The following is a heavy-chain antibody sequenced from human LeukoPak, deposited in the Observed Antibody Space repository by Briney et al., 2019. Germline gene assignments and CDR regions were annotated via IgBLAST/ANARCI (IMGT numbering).Heavy chain of an antibody. Sequence: SETLSLTCAVSGGSISSGGHSWSWIRQPPGKGLEWIGYISYSGSTNYNPSLKSRVTISVDTSKNQFSLKLSSVTAADTAVYYCAVPGIAVADPPDVWGKGTTVTISS. CDR3: AVPGIAVADPPDV. CDR1: GGSISSGGHS. J-gene: IGHJ6*04. D-gene: IGHD6-19*01. CDR2: ISYSGST. V-gene: IGHV4-30-4*07.